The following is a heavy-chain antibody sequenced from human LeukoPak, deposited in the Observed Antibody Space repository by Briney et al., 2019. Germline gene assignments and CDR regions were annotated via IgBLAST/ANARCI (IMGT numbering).Heavy chain of an antibody. CDR2: INHSGST. J-gene: IGHJ6*03. V-gene: IGHV4-34*01. D-gene: IGHD1-14*01. Sequence: SETLSLTCAVYGGSFSGYYWSWIRQPPGKGLEWIGEINHSGSTNYNPSLKSRVTISVDTSKNQFSLKLSSVTAADTAVYYCARGPRSGSYYYYYYYMYVWGKGTTVTVSS. CDR1: GGSFSGYY. CDR3: ARGPRSGSYYYYYYYMYV.